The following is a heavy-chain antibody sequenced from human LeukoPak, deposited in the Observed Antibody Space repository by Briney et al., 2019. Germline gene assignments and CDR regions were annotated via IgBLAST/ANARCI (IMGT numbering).Heavy chain of an antibody. CDR3: ARVFKFCSGGSCYSNWFDP. CDR1: GFTFSSYS. CDR2: ISSSSSYI. J-gene: IGHJ5*02. D-gene: IGHD2-15*01. V-gene: IGHV3-21*01. Sequence: PGGSLRLSCAASGFTFSSYSMNWVRQAPGKGLEWVSSISSSSSYIYYADSVKGRFTISRDNAKNSLYLQMNSLRAEDTAVYYCARVFKFCSGGSCYSNWFDPWGQGTLVTVSS.